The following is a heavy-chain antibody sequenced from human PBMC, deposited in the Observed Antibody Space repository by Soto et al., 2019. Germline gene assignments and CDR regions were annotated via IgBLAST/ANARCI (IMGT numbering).Heavy chain of an antibody. CDR1: GCTFTGYY. V-gene: IGHV1-2*04. D-gene: IGHD2-8*01. CDR3: AREGRACTNGVCFRTNWFDP. Sequence: ASVKVSCKASGCTFTGYYMHWVRQAPGQGLEWMGWINPNSGGTNYAQKFQGWVTMTRDTSISTTYMELSRLRSDDTAVYYCAREGRACTNGVCFRTNWFDPWGQGTLVTVSS. CDR2: INPNSGGT. J-gene: IGHJ5*02.